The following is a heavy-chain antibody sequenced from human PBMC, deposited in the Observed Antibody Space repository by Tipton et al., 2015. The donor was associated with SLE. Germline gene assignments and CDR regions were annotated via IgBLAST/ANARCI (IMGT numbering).Heavy chain of an antibody. J-gene: IGHJ4*02. V-gene: IGHV1-8*01. CDR3: ARDLNGIDD. D-gene: IGHD1-20*01. CDR2: MDPHSGNT. CDR1: GYTFTIYD. Sequence: QVQLVQSGAEVKKPGASVKVSCRASGYTFTIYDINWVRQATGQGLEWMGWMDPHSGNTDFAQRFLGRVTLTWDTSISTAYMELSSLRSDDTAVYYCARDLNGIDDWGQGTLVTVSS.